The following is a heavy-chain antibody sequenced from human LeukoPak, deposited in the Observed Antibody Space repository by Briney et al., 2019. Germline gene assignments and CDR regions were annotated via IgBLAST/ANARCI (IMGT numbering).Heavy chain of an antibody. CDR3: ARDSQWGVDY. V-gene: IGHV4-31*11. CDR1: GGSFSGYY. D-gene: IGHD1-26*01. CDR2: TYYSARP. J-gene: IGHJ4*02. Sequence: SETLSLTCAVYGGSFSGYYWSWIRQHPGKGLEWIGCTYYSARPYYNPSLESRVTISVDTSKNQCSLKLSSVTAADTAMYYCARDSQWGVDYLGQGTLVTVSS.